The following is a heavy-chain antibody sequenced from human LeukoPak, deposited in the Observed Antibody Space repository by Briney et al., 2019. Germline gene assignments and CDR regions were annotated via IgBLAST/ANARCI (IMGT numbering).Heavy chain of an antibody. CDR3: ARGQYYDFWSGYPFDY. J-gene: IGHJ4*02. CDR1: GGSFSGYY. CDR2: INHSGST. V-gene: IGHV4-34*01. D-gene: IGHD3-3*01. Sequence: SETLSLTCADYGGSFSGYYWSWIRQPPGKGLEWIGEINHSGSTNYNPSLKSRVTISLDTSKNQFSLKLNSVTAADTAMYYCARGQYYDFWSGYPFDYWGQGTLVTVSS.